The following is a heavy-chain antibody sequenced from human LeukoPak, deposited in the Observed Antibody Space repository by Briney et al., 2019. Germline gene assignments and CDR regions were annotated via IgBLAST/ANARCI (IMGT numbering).Heavy chain of an antibody. V-gene: IGHV1-69*13. J-gene: IGHJ6*03. CDR2: IIPIFGTA. Sequence: SVKVSCQVSGYTLTELSMHWVRQAPGQGLEWMGGIIPIFGTANYAQKFQGRVTITADESTSTAYMELSSLRSEDTAVYYCAREGYYDSSGYYYYMDVWGKGTTVTISS. CDR3: AREGYYDSSGYYYYMDV. D-gene: IGHD3-22*01. CDR1: GYTLTELS.